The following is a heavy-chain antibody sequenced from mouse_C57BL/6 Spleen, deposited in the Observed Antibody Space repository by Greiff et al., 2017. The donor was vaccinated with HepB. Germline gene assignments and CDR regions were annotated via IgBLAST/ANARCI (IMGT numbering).Heavy chain of an antibody. Sequence: QVQLKQSGAELVKPGASVKISCKASGYAFSSYWMNWVKQRPGKGLEWIRQIYPGDGDTNYNGKFKGKATLTADKSSSTAYMQLSSLTSEDAAVYCCARGGRARLYFDYWGQGTTLTVSS. CDR3: ARGGRARLYFDY. D-gene: IGHD1-1*01. CDR2: IYPGDGDT. CDR1: GYAFSSYW. V-gene: IGHV1-80*01. J-gene: IGHJ2*01.